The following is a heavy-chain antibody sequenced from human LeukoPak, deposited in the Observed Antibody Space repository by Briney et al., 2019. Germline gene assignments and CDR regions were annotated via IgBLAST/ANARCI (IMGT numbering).Heavy chain of an antibody. CDR3: ARGTAAISSSSRAHYYYGMDV. D-gene: IGHD6-6*01. Sequence: SLKVSCKASGGTFSSYAISWVRQAPGQGLEWMGGIIPIFGTANYAQKFQGRVTITADESTSTAYMELSSLRSEDTAVYYCARGTAAISSSSRAHYYYGMDVWGQGTTVTVSS. V-gene: IGHV1-69*13. CDR2: IIPIFGTA. CDR1: GGTFSSYA. J-gene: IGHJ6*02.